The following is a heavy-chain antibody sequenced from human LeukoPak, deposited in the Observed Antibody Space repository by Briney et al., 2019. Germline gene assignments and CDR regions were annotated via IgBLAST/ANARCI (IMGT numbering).Heavy chain of an antibody. CDR3: ARSLRARAYFFDS. CDR1: GFTFSSYA. D-gene: IGHD3-10*01. V-gene: IGHV3-23*01. Sequence: GGSLRLSCAASGFTFSSYAMSWVRQAPGKGLEWVSGISSSGGSTDNADSVKGRFTISRDNSKNTLYLQLNSLRAEDPAVYYCARSLRARAYFFDSWGQGTLVTVSS. J-gene: IGHJ4*02. CDR2: ISSSGGST.